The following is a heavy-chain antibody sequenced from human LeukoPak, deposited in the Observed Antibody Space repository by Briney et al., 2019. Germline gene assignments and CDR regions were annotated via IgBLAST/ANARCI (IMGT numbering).Heavy chain of an antibody. CDR1: GYTFTGYY. J-gene: IGHJ4*02. D-gene: IGHD3-3*01. Sequence: ASVKVSCKASGYTFTGYYMHWVRQAPGQGLEWMGWINPNSGGTNYAQKFQGRVTMTRDTSISTAYMELSRLRSDDTAVYYCARSPNTYYDFWSGYYSDDYWGQGTLVTVSS. CDR3: ARSPNTYYDFWSGYYSDDY. V-gene: IGHV1-2*02. CDR2: INPNSGGT.